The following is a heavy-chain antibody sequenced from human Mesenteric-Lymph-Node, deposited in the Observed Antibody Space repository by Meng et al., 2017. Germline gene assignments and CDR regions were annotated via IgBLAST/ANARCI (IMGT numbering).Heavy chain of an antibody. CDR1: GFTVSSYG. D-gene: IGHD3-10*01. CDR2: ISGSGDRT. V-gene: IGHV3-23*04. CDR3: AGGREPNTVVYGSASI. J-gene: IGHJ3*02. Sequence: VGVVGSGEALVQPGGPLRRTFAASGFTVSSYGMNWVRQDPEKGLEWVSGISGSGDRTYYADSVKGRFTISRDSSENTLYLQLNSLSSEDTAVYYCAGGREPNTVVYGSASIWGQGTMVTV.